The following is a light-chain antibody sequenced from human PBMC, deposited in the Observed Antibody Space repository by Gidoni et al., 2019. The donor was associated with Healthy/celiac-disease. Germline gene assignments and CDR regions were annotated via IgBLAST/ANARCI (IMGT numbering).Light chain of an antibody. CDR1: QSVSSSY. V-gene: IGKV3-20*01. Sequence: EIVLTQSPGTLSLSPGERATLSCRASQSVSSSYLAWYQQKPGQAPRLLIYGASSRATGIPDRFSGSGSGTDFTLTISRLDPEDFAVYYCQQYGSSPYMYTFGQGTKLEIK. J-gene: IGKJ2*01. CDR2: GAS. CDR3: QQYGSSPYMYT.